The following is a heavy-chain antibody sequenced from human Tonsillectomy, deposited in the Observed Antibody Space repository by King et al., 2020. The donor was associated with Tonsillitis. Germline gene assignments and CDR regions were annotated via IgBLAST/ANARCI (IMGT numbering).Heavy chain of an antibody. CDR1: GFTFSSYC. CDR3: ARVSSSWPNFQH. Sequence: VQLVESGGGLVQPGGSLRLSCAASGFTFSSYCMSWVRQAPGNGLEWVANIKQDGTEKYYVDSVEGRFPISSDNAKNSLYLQMNSLRAEDTAVYYCARVSSSWPNFQHWGQGALVTVSS. V-gene: IGHV3-7*01. D-gene: IGHD6-13*01. CDR2: IKQDGTEK. J-gene: IGHJ1*01.